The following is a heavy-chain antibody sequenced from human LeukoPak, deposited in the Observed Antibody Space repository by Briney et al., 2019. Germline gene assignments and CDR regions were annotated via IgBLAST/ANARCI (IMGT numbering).Heavy chain of an antibody. V-gene: IGHV1-2*02. J-gene: IGHJ5*02. CDR2: INPYSDAP. CDR3: ATATVTHTRDP. D-gene: IGHD1-14*01. Sequence: ASVKVSCQASGYSFTDFYLNWVRQAPGQGLEWMGWINPYSDAPIYAQRFQGRVTMTWDTSTGTAYMELTRLTSDDTAVYYCATATVTHTRDPWGQGTLITVSS. CDR1: GYSFTDFY.